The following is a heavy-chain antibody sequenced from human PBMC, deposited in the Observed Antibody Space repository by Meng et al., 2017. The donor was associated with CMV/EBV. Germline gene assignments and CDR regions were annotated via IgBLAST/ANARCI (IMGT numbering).Heavy chain of an antibody. CDR3: AKLQGSKDY. J-gene: IGHJ4*02. Sequence: GGSLRLSRTASGFTFDYHALHWVRQAAGKGLEWVAGISWNSVSIGYADSVKGRFIISRDDAKSSLYLQMNSLRTEDTAMYFCAKLQGSKDYWGQGTLVTVSS. CDR2: ISWNSVSI. V-gene: IGHV3-9*01. CDR1: GFTFDYHA.